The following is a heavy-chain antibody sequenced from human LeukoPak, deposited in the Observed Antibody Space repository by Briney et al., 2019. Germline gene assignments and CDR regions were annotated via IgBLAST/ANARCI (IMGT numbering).Heavy chain of an antibody. Sequence: QPGGSLRLSCAASGFTFSSDWMHWVRQAPGKGLVWVSRINNDGSTTAHADSVKGRFTISRDNSKNTLYLQMNNLRAEDTAVYYCARRDYYDSSGYSPLFDYWGQGTLVTVSS. V-gene: IGHV3-74*01. J-gene: IGHJ4*02. CDR2: INNDGSTT. D-gene: IGHD3-22*01. CDR1: GFTFSSDW. CDR3: ARRDYYDSSGYSPLFDY.